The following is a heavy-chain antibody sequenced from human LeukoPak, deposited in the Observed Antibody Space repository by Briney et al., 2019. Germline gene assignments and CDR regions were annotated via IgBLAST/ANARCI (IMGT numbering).Heavy chain of an antibody. CDR3: ARHYGSGSYYYYYYGMDV. CDR2: MNPNSGYT. Sequence: GASVKVSCKASGHSFTSYDINWVRQATGQGLEWLGWMNPNSGYTGYAQKFQGRVTMTRDTSISTAYMELSSLRSEDTAVYYCARHYGSGSYYYYYYGMDVWGKGTTVTVSS. D-gene: IGHD3-10*01. J-gene: IGHJ6*04. V-gene: IGHV1-8*01. CDR1: GHSFTSYD.